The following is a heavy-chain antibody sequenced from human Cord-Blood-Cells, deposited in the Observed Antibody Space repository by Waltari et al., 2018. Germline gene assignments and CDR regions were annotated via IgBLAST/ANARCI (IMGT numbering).Heavy chain of an antibody. CDR1: GFTFSSYG. CDR2: IRYDGSNK. CDR3: AKDINWGDAFDI. J-gene: IGHJ3*02. Sequence: QVQLVASGGGVVQPGGSRRLSCAASGFTFSSYGMHWVRQAPGKGLEWVAFIRYDGSNKYYADSVKGRFTISRDNSKNTLYLQMNSLRAEDTAVYYCAKDINWGDAFDIWGQGTMVTVSS. D-gene: IGHD7-27*01. V-gene: IGHV3-30*02.